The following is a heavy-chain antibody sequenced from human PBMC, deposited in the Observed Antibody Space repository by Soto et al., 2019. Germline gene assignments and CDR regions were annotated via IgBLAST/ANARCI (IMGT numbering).Heavy chain of an antibody. Sequence: QVQLVQSGAEVKKPGASVKVSCNASGYTFTSYDINWVRQATGQGLECMGWMNPNSGNTGYAQKFQGRVTMTRNTSISTAYMALSSRRSEDTAVYYCAREQLVDFDYWGQGTLVTVSS. J-gene: IGHJ4*02. V-gene: IGHV1-8*01. D-gene: IGHD6-6*01. CDR3: AREQLVDFDY. CDR1: GYTFTSYD. CDR2: MNPNSGNT.